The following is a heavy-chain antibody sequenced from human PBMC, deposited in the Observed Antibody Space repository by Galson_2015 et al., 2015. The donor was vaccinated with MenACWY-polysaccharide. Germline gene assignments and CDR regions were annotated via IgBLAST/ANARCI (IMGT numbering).Heavy chain of an antibody. J-gene: IGHJ4*02. Sequence: SLRLSGAASGFPFSTYEMNWVRQAPGKGLEWISYISGAGHTIYYADSVKGRFTVSRDNAKNLLYLQMNSLRAEDTAVYYCARLTTVTPVDYWGQGTLVTVSS. V-gene: IGHV3-48*03. D-gene: IGHD4-17*01. CDR1: GFPFSTYE. CDR2: ISGAGHTI. CDR3: ARLTTVTPVDY.